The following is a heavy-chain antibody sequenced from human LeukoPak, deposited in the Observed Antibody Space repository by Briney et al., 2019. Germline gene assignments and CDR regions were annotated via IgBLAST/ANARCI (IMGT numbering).Heavy chain of an antibody. CDR2: ISSSSSYI. V-gene: IGHV3-21*01. Sequence: GGSLRLSCAASGFTVSSNYMNWVRQAPGKGLEWVSSISSSSSYIYYADSVKGRFTISRDNAKNSLYLQMNSLRAEDTAVYYCARDLGDYYDSSGYYLFDYWGQGTLVTVSS. J-gene: IGHJ4*02. CDR1: GFTVSSNY. CDR3: ARDLGDYYDSSGYYLFDY. D-gene: IGHD3-22*01.